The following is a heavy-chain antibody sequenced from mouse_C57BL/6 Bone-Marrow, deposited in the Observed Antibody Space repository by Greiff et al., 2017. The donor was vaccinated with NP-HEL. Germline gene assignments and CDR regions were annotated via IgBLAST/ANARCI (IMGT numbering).Heavy chain of an antibody. J-gene: IGHJ4*01. CDR2: IYPENSDT. D-gene: IGHD2-1*01. Sequence: EVQLQESGTVLARPGASVKMSCKTSGYTFTSYWMHWVKQRPGQGLEWIGAIYPENSDTSYNQKFKGKAKLTAVTSASTAYMELSSLTNEDSAVYYCTYGNYYYAMDYWGQGTSVTVSS. CDR3: TYGNYYYAMDY. V-gene: IGHV1-5*01. CDR1: GYTFTSYW.